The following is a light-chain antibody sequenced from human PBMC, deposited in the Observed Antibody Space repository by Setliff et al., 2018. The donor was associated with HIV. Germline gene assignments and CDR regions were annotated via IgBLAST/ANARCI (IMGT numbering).Light chain of an antibody. Sequence: QSALTQPASVSGPPGQSITISCTGISSDVGGYYSVSWYQQHPGKAPKLMIYDVINRPSGVSNRFSGSRSGNTASLTISGLQVEDEADYYCSSYTTSSTLYVFGPGTKVTV. CDR2: DVI. CDR1: SSDVGGYYS. CDR3: SSYTTSSTLYV. V-gene: IGLV2-14*03. J-gene: IGLJ1*01.